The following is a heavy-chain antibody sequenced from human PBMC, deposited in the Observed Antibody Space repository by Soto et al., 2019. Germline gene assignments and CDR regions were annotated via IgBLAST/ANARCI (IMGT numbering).Heavy chain of an antibody. J-gene: IGHJ6*02. CDR2: IYYSGST. CDR1: GGSISSSSYY. Sequence: ETLSLTCTVSGGSISSSSYYWGWIRQPPGKGLEWIGSIYYSGSTYYNPSLKSRVTISVDTSKNQFSLKLSSVTAADTAVYYCARHLAPITMVRGVTLGDYYYYGMDVWGQGTTVTVS. D-gene: IGHD3-10*01. CDR3: ARHLAPITMVRGVTLGDYYYYGMDV. V-gene: IGHV4-39*01.